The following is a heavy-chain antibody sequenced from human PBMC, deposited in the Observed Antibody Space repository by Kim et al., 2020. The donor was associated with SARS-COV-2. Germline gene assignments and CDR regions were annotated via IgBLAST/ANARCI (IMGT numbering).Heavy chain of an antibody. CDR1: GGTFSSYA. CDR3: ARITPDEVVVTATEYFQH. V-gene: IGHV1-69*04. Sequence: SVKVSCKASGGTFSSYAISWVRQAPGQGLEWMGRIIPILGIANYAQKFQGRVTITADKSTSTAYMELSSLRSEDTAVYYCARITPDEVVVTATEYFQHW. J-gene: IGHJ1*01. CDR2: IIPILGIA. D-gene: IGHD2-21*02.